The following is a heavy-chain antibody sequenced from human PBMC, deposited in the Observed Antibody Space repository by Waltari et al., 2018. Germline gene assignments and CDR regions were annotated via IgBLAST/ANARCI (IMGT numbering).Heavy chain of an antibody. CDR1: GYTLTELT. J-gene: IGHJ4*02. CDR3: ATDVWQLGHIDY. V-gene: IGHV1-24*01. CDR2: FDPEDGET. Sequence: QVQLVQSGAEVKKPGASVKVSCKVSGYTLTELTIHWVGQAPGKGLEWMGGFDPEDGETIYAQKFQGRVTMTEDTSTDTAYMELSSLRSEDTAVYYCATDVWQLGHIDYWGQGTLVTVSS. D-gene: IGHD1-26*01.